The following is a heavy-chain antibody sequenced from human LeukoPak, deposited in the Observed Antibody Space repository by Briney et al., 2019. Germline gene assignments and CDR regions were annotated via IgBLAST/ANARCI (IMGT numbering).Heavy chain of an antibody. V-gene: IGHV1-8*03. CDR2: MNPNSGNT. CDR1: GYTFTSYD. CDR3: AREGYCTNGVCYGDY. Sequence: ASVKVSCKASGYTFTSYDINWVPQATGHGLEWMGWMNPNSGNTGYAQKFQGRVTITRNTSISTAYMELSSLRSEDTAVYYCAREGYCTNGVCYGDYWGQGTLVTVSS. J-gene: IGHJ4*02. D-gene: IGHD2-8*01.